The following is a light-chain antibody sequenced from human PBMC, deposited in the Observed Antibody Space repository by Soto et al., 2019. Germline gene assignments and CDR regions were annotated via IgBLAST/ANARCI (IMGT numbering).Light chain of an antibody. CDR1: QSVSSN. V-gene: IGKV3-15*01. CDR3: QQYNQWPPIT. Sequence: EIVMTQSPSTLSVSPGERATLSCRASQSVSSNLAWYQQEPGQAPRLLIYGASTRATGVPDRFSGSGSGTEFTLTISSLQAEDFAVYYCQQYNQWPPITFGQGTRLG. J-gene: IGKJ5*01. CDR2: GAS.